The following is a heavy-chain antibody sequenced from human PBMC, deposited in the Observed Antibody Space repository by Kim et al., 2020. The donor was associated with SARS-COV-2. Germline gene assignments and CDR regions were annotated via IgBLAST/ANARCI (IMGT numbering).Heavy chain of an antibody. D-gene: IGHD4-4*01. CDR1: GFTFDDYA. CDR3: AVKQGGNYPFDY. CDR2: ISRDSGTL. V-gene: IGHV3-9*01. Sequence: GGSLRLSCAASGFTFDDYAMHWVRQIPGKGLEWVSGISRDSGTLVYADSVKGRFTISRDNAKNFVYLQMNSLRPEDTALYYCAVKQGGNYPFDYWGQGTLVTVSS. J-gene: IGHJ4*02.